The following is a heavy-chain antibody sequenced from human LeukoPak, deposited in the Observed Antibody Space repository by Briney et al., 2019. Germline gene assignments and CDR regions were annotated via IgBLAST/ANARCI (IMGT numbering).Heavy chain of an antibody. J-gene: IGHJ4*02. CDR3: AKDSGWNYYFDY. D-gene: IGHD6-19*01. CDR2: VSGNGGYT. CDR1: GFTFSNYA. Sequence: GGSLRLSCAASGFTFSNYAMSWVRQAPGKGLQWGSVVSGNGGYTYYADPVKGRFTISRDNSKNTLYLQMNSLRAEDTAIYYCAKDSGWNYYFDYWGQGTLVTVSS. V-gene: IGHV3-23*01.